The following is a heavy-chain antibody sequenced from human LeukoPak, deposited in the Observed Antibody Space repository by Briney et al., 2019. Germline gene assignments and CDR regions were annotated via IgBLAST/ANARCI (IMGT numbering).Heavy chain of an antibody. D-gene: IGHD3-10*01. CDR2: INPNSGGT. V-gene: IGHV1-2*02. CDR1: GYTFTGYY. Sequence: ASVKVSCKASGYTFTGYYMHWIRQAPGQGLEWMGWINPNSGGTNYAPKFQGRVTMTRDTSISTAYMELSSLRYDDTAVYYCASSGVKDAFDIWGQGTMVTVSS. J-gene: IGHJ3*02. CDR3: ASSGVKDAFDI.